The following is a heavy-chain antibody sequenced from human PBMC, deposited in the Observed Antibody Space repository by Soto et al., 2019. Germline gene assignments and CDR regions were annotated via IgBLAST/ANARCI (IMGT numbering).Heavy chain of an antibody. J-gene: IGHJ4*02. CDR2: IGSNSGGI. CDR3: AKGLSEGYFDY. Sequence: EVQLVESGGGLVQPGRSLRLSCAASRFTFDDSAMHWVRQPPGKGLEWVSGIGSNSGGIGYADSVKGRFTISRDNAKNSLYLQMNSLRAEDTALYYCAKGLSEGYFDYWGQGTLVTVSS. CDR1: RFTFDDSA. V-gene: IGHV3-9*01.